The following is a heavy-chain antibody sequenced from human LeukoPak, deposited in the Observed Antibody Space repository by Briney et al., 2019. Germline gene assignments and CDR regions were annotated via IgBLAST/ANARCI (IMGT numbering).Heavy chain of an antibody. V-gene: IGHV1-69*05. D-gene: IGHD3-22*01. CDR2: IIPIFGTA. CDR1: GGTFSSYA. CDR3: ARGGDSSGYPLDY. Sequence: ASVKVSCKASGGTFSSYAISWVRQAPGQGLEWMGRIIPIFGTANYAQKFQGRVTITTDESTSTAYMELSSLRSEDTAVYYCARGGDSSGYPLDYWGQGTLVTVSS. J-gene: IGHJ4*02.